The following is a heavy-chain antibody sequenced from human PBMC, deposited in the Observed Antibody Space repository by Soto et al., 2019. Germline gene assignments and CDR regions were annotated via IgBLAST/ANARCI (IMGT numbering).Heavy chain of an antibody. V-gene: IGHV1-18*01. CDR1: GYPFSSYG. Sequence: GASVKVSLKGSGYPFSSYGISWVRPAPGQGLEWMGWIRAYNGNTNYAQKLQGRVTMTTDTSTSTAYMELRSLRSDDTAVYYCARGGVWSGYLPITDYWGQGTLVTVSS. J-gene: IGHJ4*02. CDR2: IRAYNGNT. D-gene: IGHD3-3*01. CDR3: ARGGVWSGYLPITDY.